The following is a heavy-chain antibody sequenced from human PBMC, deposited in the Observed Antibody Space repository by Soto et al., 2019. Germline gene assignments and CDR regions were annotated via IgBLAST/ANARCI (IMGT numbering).Heavy chain of an antibody. Sequence: QITLKESGPTLVKPTETLTLTCSFSGFSLSTSGVGVGWLRQPPGKALEWLAVIFWNDDQRYSPSLRSRLTITKDTAGNQVVLTMTNMDPEDTATYYCAHRGGGVWGHYRYMRVWFDLWGQGTPVTVSS. D-gene: IGHD3-16*02. J-gene: IGHJ5*02. CDR3: AHRGGGVWGHYRYMRVWFDL. V-gene: IGHV2-5*01. CDR2: IFWNDDQ. CDR1: GFSLSTSGVG.